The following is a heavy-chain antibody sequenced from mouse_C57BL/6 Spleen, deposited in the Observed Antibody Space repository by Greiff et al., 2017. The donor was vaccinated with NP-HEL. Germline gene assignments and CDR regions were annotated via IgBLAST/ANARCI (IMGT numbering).Heavy chain of an antibody. Sequence: VQLQQPGAELVRPGSSVKLSCKASGYTFTSYWMHWVKQRPIQGLEWIGNIDPSDRETHYNQKFKDKATLTVDKSSSTAYMQLSSLTSEDSAVYYCATIYYFDYWGQGTTLTVSS. CDR1: GYTFTSYW. CDR3: ATIYYFDY. V-gene: IGHV1-52*01. J-gene: IGHJ2*01. CDR2: IDPSDRET. D-gene: IGHD2-3*01.